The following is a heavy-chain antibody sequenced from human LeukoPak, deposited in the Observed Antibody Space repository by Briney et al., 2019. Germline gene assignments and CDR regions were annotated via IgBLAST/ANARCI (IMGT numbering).Heavy chain of an antibody. V-gene: IGHV3-74*01. J-gene: IGHJ4*02. CDR2: IDEHGSTT. CDR3: ARDVGGSGSH. CDR1: GFTFSRYW. D-gene: IGHD3-10*01. Sequence: GGSLRLSCAASGFTFSRYWMHWVRQAPGEGLVWVSRIDEHGSTTDYADSVEGRFTIYRDNAKNTLYLQMNSLRVEDTAVYYCARDVGGSGSHWGQGTLVTVSS.